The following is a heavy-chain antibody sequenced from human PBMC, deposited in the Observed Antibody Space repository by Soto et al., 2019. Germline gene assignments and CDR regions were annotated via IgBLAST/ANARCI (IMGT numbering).Heavy chain of an antibody. Sequence: GGSLRLSCAASGVTFSSYGMHWVRQAPGKGLEWVAVIWYDGSNKYYADSVKGRFTISRDNSKNTLYLQMNSLRAEDTAVYYCARDSMVRGGIQTYGMDVWGQGTTVTGS. CDR1: GVTFSSYG. J-gene: IGHJ6*02. CDR2: IWYDGSNK. D-gene: IGHD3-10*01. V-gene: IGHV3-33*01. CDR3: ARDSMVRGGIQTYGMDV.